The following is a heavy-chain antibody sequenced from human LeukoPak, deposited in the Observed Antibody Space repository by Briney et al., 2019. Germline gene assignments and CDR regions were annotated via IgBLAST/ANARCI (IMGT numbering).Heavy chain of an antibody. J-gene: IGHJ4*02. D-gene: IGHD2-2*01. Sequence: SGPTLVNPTQTLTLTCTFSGFSLSTSGVGVGWIRQPPGKALEWLALIYWNDDKRYSPSLKSRLTITKDTSKNQVVLTMTDMDPVDTATYYCARRRDSSTSCYSFDYWGQGTLVTVSS. V-gene: IGHV2-5*01. CDR2: IYWNDDK. CDR3: ARRRDSSTSCYSFDY. CDR1: GFSLSTSGVG.